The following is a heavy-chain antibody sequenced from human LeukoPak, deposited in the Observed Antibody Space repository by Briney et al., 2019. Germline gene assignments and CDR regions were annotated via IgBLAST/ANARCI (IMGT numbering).Heavy chain of an antibody. D-gene: IGHD3/OR15-3a*01. Sequence: SETLSLTCAVYGVSFSGYYWSWIRQPPGKGLEWIGEVNHSGSTNYNPSLKSRVTISVDTSKNQLSLRLSSVTAADTAVYYCARGDSYYYYGMDVWAKGPRSPSPQ. CDR1: GVSFSGYY. J-gene: IGHJ6*04. V-gene: IGHV4-34*01. CDR2: VNHSGST. CDR3: ARGDSYYYYGMDV.